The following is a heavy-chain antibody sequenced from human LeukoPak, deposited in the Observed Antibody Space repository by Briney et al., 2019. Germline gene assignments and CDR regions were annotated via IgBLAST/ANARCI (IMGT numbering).Heavy chain of an antibody. Sequence: ASVKVSCKGSGYTLSNHAFSWVRQAPGQGLEWMGWISADNGNTNHAQKFQGRVSLTTDTSASTAYMELRSLRSEDTAVYYCAAGRTVTPDGYWGQGTLVTVSS. J-gene: IGHJ4*02. V-gene: IGHV1-18*04. CDR3: AAGRTVTPDGY. CDR2: ISADNGNT. CDR1: GYTLSNHA. D-gene: IGHD4-17*01.